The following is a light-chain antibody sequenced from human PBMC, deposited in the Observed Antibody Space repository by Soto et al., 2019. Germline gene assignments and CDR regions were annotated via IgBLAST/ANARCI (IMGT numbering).Light chain of an antibody. CDR2: EVS. CDR3: SSYTSSNTNV. V-gene: IGLV2-18*02. CDR1: SSDVGSYNR. J-gene: IGLJ1*01. Sequence: QSALTQPPSVSGSPGQSVAISCTGTSSDVGSYNRVSWYQQPPGTAPKVMIYEVSNRPSGVPDRFSGSKSGNTASLTISGLKAEDEADYNCSSYTSSNTNVFGTGTKVTVL.